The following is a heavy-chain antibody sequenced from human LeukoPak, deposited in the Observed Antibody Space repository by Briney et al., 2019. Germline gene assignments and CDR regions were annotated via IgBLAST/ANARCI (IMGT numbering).Heavy chain of an antibody. CDR3: ARVPYYDSSGYYYGY. V-gene: IGHV1-2*02. Sequence: ASVKVSCKASGYTFTDYYLHWVRQAPGQGLEWMGWINPNSGGTNYAQKFQGRVTMTRDTSISTAYMELSRLRSDDTAVYYCARVPYYDSSGYYYGYWGQGTLVTVSS. CDR2: INPNSGGT. D-gene: IGHD3-22*01. CDR1: GYTFTDYY. J-gene: IGHJ4*02.